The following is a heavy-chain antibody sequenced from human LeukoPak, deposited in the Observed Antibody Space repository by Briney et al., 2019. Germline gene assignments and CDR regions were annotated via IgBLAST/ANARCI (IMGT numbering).Heavy chain of an antibody. CDR2: FAGSDTTK. CDR3: TTLGYHLDS. J-gene: IGHJ4*02. Sequence: GGSLRLSCAASGFDFGAYEMNWVRQAPGKGLEWVAYFAGSDTTKYYADSVKGRFTISRDNAKNSLYLQMNSLRAEDTALYYCTTLGYHLDSWGQETLVTVSS. D-gene: IGHD3-22*01. CDR1: GFDFGAYE. V-gene: IGHV3-48*03.